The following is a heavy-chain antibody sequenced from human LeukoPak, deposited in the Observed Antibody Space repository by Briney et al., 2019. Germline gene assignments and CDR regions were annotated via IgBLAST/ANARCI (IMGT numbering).Heavy chain of an antibody. J-gene: IGHJ6*04. D-gene: IGHD1-1*01. CDR1: GGSISRGYYY. V-gene: IGHV4-30-4*01. CDR3: ARTTSCMDV. Sequence: SETLSLTRTVSGGSISRGYYYWSWIRQPPRKGLEWIGYIYYSGSTYYNPSLKSRVTISVDTSKNQFSMKLSSVTAADTAVYYCARTTSCMDVWGKGTTVTVSS. CDR2: IYYSGST.